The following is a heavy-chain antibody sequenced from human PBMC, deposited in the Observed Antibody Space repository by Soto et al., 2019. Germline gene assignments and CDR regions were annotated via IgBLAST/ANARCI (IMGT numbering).Heavy chain of an antibody. CDR2: IIPIVGGA. J-gene: IGHJ4*02. Sequence: QVHLVQSGAEVKKPGSSVKVSCRASGGTFSTYTISWVRQVPGQGLEWMGKIIPIVGGADYAQEFQGRVTITADKSTSTAYMVLSSLRSEDTAVYFCASDKGYGELDHWGQGTLVTVSS. CDR1: GGTFSTYT. D-gene: IGHD4-17*01. V-gene: IGHV1-69*08. CDR3: ASDKGYGELDH.